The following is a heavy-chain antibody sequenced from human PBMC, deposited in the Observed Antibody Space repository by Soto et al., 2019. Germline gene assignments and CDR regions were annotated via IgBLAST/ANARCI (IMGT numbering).Heavy chain of an antibody. D-gene: IGHD1-7*01. CDR2: ISSSGSTI. CDR1: GFTFSDYY. CDR3: ARATTGTTGDALDI. V-gene: IGHV3-11*01. J-gene: IGHJ3*02. Sequence: GGSLRLSCAASGFTFSDYYMSWIRQAPGKGLEWVSYISSSGSTIYYADSVKGRFTISRDNAKNSLYLQMNSLRAEDTAGCYCARATTGTTGDALDIWGQGTRVTVSS.